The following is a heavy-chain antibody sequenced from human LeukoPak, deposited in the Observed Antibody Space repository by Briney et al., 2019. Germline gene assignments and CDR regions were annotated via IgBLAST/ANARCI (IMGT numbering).Heavy chain of an antibody. CDR3: ARDRKYSDAFDI. CDR2: ISSSSSYI. Sequence: PGGPLRLSCAASGFTFSSYSMNWVRQAPGKGLEWVSSISSSSSYIYYADSVKGRFTISRDNAKNSLYLQMNSLRAEDTAVYYCARDRKYSDAFDIWGQGTMVTVSS. D-gene: IGHD2-21*01. CDR1: GFTFSSYS. J-gene: IGHJ3*02. V-gene: IGHV3-21*01.